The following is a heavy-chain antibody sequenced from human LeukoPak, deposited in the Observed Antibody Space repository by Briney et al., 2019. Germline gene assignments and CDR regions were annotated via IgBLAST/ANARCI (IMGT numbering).Heavy chain of an antibody. V-gene: IGHV3-21*01. CDR1: GFTFSSYS. CDR2: ISSSSSYI. CDR3: ARLSRSSYGKYYFDS. D-gene: IGHD1-26*01. J-gene: IGHJ4*02. Sequence: GGSLRLSCAASGFTFSSYSMNWVRQAPGKGLEWVSSISSSSSYIYYADSVKGRFTISRDNAKSSLNLQMNSLKAEDTAVYYCARLSRSSYGKYYFDSWGQGTLVTVSS.